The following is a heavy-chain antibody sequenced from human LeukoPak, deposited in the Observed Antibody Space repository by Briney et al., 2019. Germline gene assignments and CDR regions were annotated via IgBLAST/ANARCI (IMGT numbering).Heavy chain of an antibody. V-gene: IGHV4-34*01. Sequence: SETLSLTCAVYGGSFSGYYSSWIRQPPGKGLEWIGEINHSGSTNYNPSLKSRVTISVDTSKNQFSLKLSSVTAADTAVYYCARIAGYSRVYYYYYYGMDVWGKGTTVTVSS. J-gene: IGHJ6*04. CDR3: ARIAGYSRVYYYYYYGMDV. D-gene: IGHD6-13*01. CDR2: INHSGST. CDR1: GGSFSGYY.